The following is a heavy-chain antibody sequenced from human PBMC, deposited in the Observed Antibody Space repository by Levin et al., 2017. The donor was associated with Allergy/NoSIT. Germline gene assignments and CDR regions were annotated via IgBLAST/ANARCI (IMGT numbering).Heavy chain of an antibody. Sequence: SLKISCAASGFTFDDYAMHWVRPAPGKGLEWVSGISWNSGSIGYADSVKGRFTISRDNAKNSLYLQMNSLRAEDTALYYCAKGGYNWNDRFDYWGQGTLVTVSS. V-gene: IGHV3-9*01. D-gene: IGHD1-20*01. J-gene: IGHJ4*02. CDR3: AKGGYNWNDRFDY. CDR1: GFTFDDYA. CDR2: ISWNSGSI.